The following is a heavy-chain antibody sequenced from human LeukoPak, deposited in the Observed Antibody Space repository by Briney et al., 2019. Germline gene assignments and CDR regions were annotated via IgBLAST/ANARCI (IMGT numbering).Heavy chain of an antibody. D-gene: IGHD6-13*01. CDR1: GDSIRSSDDF. CDR3: ASSSSSSWFDP. V-gene: IGHV4-39*07. Sequence: PSETLSLTCTVSGDSIRSSDDFWGWIRQPPGKGLEWIGSFYYSGSTYFNPSLKSRVTISVDTSKNQFSLKLSSVTAADTAVYYCASSSSSSWFDPWGQGTLVTVSS. CDR2: FYYSGST. J-gene: IGHJ5*02.